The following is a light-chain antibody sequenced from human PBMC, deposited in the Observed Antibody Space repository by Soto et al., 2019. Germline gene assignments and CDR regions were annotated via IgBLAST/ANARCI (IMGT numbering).Light chain of an antibody. Sequence: SYELTQPLSVSVALGQTGRITCGGNNIGRKNVHWYHQKAGQAPVLVIYRDTNRPSGIPERFSGSNSGNTATLTISRAQAGDEADYYCQVWDSSTVVFGGGTKLTVL. CDR1: NIGRKN. J-gene: IGLJ2*01. V-gene: IGLV3-9*01. CDR3: QVWDSSTVV. CDR2: RDT.